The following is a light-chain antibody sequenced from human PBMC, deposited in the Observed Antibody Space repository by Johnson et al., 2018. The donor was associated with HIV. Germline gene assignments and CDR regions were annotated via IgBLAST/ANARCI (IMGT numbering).Light chain of an antibody. CDR2: DNN. CDR1: SSNIGNNY. V-gene: IGLV1-51*01. J-gene: IGLJ1*01. CDR3: GTWDSSLSAGEANYV. Sequence: QSVLTQPPSVSAAPRQKVTISCSGSSSNIGNNYVSWYQQLPGTAPKLLIYDNNKRPSGIPDRFSGSKSGTSATLGITGLQTGDEAEYYCGTWDSSLSAGEANYVFGTGTKVTVL.